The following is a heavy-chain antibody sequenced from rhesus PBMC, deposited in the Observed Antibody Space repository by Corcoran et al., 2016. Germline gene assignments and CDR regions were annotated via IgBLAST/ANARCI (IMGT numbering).Heavy chain of an antibody. CDR3: ARGAPVYTYMFGY. Sequence: QVQLQESGPGLVKPLETLSPTCAVSGGSITSNYWSWLLQPPGKGLDWIGYIYGSGSSTNYNPSLKSRVTLSVDTSKNQFSLKLSSVTAADTAVYYCARGAPVYTYMFGYWGQGVLVTVSS. CDR1: GGSITSNY. D-gene: IGHD2-27*01. J-gene: IGHJ4*01. CDR2: IYGSGSST. V-gene: IGHV4S11*01.